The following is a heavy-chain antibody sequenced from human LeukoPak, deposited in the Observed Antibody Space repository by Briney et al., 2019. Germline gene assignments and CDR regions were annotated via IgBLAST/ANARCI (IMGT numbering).Heavy chain of an antibody. D-gene: IGHD3-10*01. J-gene: IGHJ4*02. CDR2: ISGSGGDT. CDR3: ARDDAPGGGFLDY. Sequence: GGSLRLSCTASGFTFSTYSMTWARQAPGKGPEWVSAISGSGGDTYYADSVKGRFTIYRDNSKNTLYLQMNGLRADDTAVYYCARDDAPGGGFLDYWGQGTLVTVSS. V-gene: IGHV3-23*01. CDR1: GFTFSTYS.